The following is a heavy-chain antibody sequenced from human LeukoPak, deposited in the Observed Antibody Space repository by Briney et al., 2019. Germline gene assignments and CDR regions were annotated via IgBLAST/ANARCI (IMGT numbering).Heavy chain of an antibody. CDR2: IRYDSRII. J-gene: IGHJ6*03. D-gene: IGHD3/OR15-3a*01. CDR3: AKNDYGTDSDFYYMDF. CDR1: GFSFSFYG. Sequence: GRSLRLSCTTSGFSFSFYGIHWVRQAPGKGLAWVAFIRYDSRIIHYADSVKGRFTISRDNSKNTVFLQMNSLKIEDTAVYYCAKNDYGTDSDFYYMDFWGKGTKVTVSS. V-gene: IGHV3-30*02.